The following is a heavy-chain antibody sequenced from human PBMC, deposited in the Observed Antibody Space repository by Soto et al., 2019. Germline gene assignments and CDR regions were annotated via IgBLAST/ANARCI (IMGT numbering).Heavy chain of an antibody. V-gene: IGHV4-31*03. CDR2: IYYSGGT. J-gene: IGHJ5*02. CDR3: AGTAGPIAAAGTNWFDP. CDR1: GGSISSGGYY. D-gene: IGHD6-13*01. Sequence: QVQLQESGPGLVKPSQTLSLTCTVSGGSISSGGYYWSWIRQHPGKGLEWIGYIYYSGGTYYNPSLKSRVTISVDTSKNQFSLKLSSVTAADTAVYYCAGTAGPIAAAGTNWFDPWGQGTLVTVSS.